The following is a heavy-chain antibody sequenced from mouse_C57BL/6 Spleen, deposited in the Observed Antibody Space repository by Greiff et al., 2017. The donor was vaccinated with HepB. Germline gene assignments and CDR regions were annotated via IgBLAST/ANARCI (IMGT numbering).Heavy chain of an antibody. Sequence: VQLQQSGAELVRPGTSVKVSCKASGYAFTNYLIEWVKQRPGQGLEWIGVINPGSGGTNYNEKFKGKATLTADKSSSTAYMQLSSLTSEDSAVYFCARERGSGYLFDYWGQGTTLTVSS. CDR2: INPGSGGT. V-gene: IGHV1-54*01. D-gene: IGHD3-2*02. J-gene: IGHJ2*01. CDR3: ARERGSGYLFDY. CDR1: GYAFTNYL.